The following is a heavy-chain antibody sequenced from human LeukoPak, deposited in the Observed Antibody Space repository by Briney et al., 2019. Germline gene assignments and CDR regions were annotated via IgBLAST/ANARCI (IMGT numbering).Heavy chain of an antibody. V-gene: IGHV4-59*01. CDR3: ARFLYGDPYYFDY. J-gene: IGHJ4*02. CDR1: GGSISSYY. CDR2: IYYSGST. Sequence: PSETLSLTCTVSGGSISSYYWSWIRQPLGKGLEWIGYIYYSGSTNYNPSLKSRVTISVDTSKNQFSLKLSSVTAADTAVYYCARFLYGDPYYFDYWGQGTLVTVSS. D-gene: IGHD4-17*01.